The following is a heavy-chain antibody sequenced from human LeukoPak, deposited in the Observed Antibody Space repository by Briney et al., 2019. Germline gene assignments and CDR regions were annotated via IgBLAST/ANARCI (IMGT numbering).Heavy chain of an antibody. V-gene: IGHV1-8*01. CDR2: MNPNSGNT. Sequence: ASVKVSCKASGYTFTSYDINWLRQATGQGLEWMGWMNPNSGNTGYAQKFQGRVTMTRNTSISTAYMELSSLRSEDTAVYYCARAGLHYYDSSGYYYDGMDVWGQGTTVTVSS. CDR3: ARAGLHYYDSSGYYYDGMDV. J-gene: IGHJ6*02. CDR1: GYTFTSYD. D-gene: IGHD3-22*01.